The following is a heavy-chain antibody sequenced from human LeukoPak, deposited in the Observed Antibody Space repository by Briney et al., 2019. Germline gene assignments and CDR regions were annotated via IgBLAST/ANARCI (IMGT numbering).Heavy chain of an antibody. CDR2: ISYDGSNK. Sequence: PGGSLRLSCAASGFTFSSYAMSWVRQAPGKGLEWVAVISYDGSNKYYADSVKGRFTISRDNSKNTLYLQMNSLRAEDTAVYYCAKVRMGPDYDSSGYYQTDFDYWGQGTLVTVSS. CDR1: GFTFSSYA. J-gene: IGHJ4*02. D-gene: IGHD3-22*01. V-gene: IGHV3-30*18. CDR3: AKVRMGPDYDSSGYYQTDFDY.